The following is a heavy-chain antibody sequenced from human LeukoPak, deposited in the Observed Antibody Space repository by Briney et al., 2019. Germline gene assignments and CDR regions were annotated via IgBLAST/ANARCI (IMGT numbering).Heavy chain of an antibody. J-gene: IGHJ4*02. CDR3: ARVESGYDSWVDY. V-gene: IGHV4-59*08. Sequence: PSETLSLTCTVSGGSISSYYWSWIRQPPDKGLEWIGIIYHSGSTYYNPSLKSRVTISVDTSKNQFSLKLNSVTAADTAVYYCARVESGYDSWVDYWGQGTLVTVSS. D-gene: IGHD5-12*01. CDR2: IYHSGST. CDR1: GGSISSYY.